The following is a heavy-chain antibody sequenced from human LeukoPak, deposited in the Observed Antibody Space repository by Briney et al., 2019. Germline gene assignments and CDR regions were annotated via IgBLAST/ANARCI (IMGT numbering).Heavy chain of an antibody. CDR3: ARKKGGKVVVAATPPHNWFDP. Sequence: ASVKVSCMAPGYTFTSYGISWVRQAPGQGLEWMGWISAYNGNTNYAQKLQGRVTMTTDTSTSTAYMELRSLRSDDTAVYYCARKKGGKVVVAATPPHNWFDPWGQGTLVTVSS. J-gene: IGHJ5*02. CDR2: ISAYNGNT. CDR1: GYTFTSYG. V-gene: IGHV1-18*01. D-gene: IGHD2-15*01.